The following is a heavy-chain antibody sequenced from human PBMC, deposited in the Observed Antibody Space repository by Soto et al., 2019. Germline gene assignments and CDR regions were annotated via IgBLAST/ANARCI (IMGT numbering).Heavy chain of an antibody. D-gene: IGHD4-4*01. V-gene: IGHV4-59*08. CDR2: IYYSGST. CDR1: GGSVGSNY. CDR3: PRLSRCNYGLHHLAY. J-gene: IGHJ4*01. Sequence: SETLSLTCTVSGGSVGSNYWSWTRHSPGKGREWIGYIYYSGSTKYKPSLKSRFTISVDTSKNQFSLWVSSATAAEAAVYHCPRLSRCNYGLHHLAYPGLGALVPVSS.